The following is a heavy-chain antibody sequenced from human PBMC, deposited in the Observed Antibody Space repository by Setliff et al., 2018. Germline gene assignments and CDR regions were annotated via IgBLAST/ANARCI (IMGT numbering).Heavy chain of an antibody. J-gene: IGHJ4*02. D-gene: IGHD5-12*01. Sequence: ASVKVSCKVSGYTLTELSMHWVRQAPGKGLEWMGGIDPEDGETIYAQQFQGRITMTEDTSTDTAYMELSSLRSEDAAVYYCVTVDIVATITGGYYFDYWGQGTLVTVSS. CDR1: GYTLTELS. V-gene: IGHV1-24*01. CDR2: IDPEDGET. CDR3: VTVDIVATITGGYYFDY.